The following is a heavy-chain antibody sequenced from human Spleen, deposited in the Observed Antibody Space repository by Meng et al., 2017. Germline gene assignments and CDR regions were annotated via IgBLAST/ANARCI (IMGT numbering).Heavy chain of an antibody. Sequence: GESLKISCAASGFTFSSYAMHWVRQAPGKGLEWVAVISCDGNNKYYADSVKGRFPISRDNYKTTLYLQMNSVRAENTAMYYYARGGGHSSSWYYFDYWGQGTLVTVSS. CDR3: ARGGGHSSSWYYFDY. J-gene: IGHJ4*02. V-gene: IGHV3-30*04. CDR2: ISCDGNNK. D-gene: IGHD6-13*01. CDR1: GFTFSSYA.